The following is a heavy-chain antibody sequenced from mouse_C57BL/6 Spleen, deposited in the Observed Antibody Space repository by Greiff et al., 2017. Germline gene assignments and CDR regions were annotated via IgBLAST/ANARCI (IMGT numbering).Heavy chain of an antibody. CDR2: IDPETGGT. CDR1: GYTFTDYE. Sequence: VQRVESGAELVRPGASVTLSCKASGYTFTDYEMHWVKQTPVHGLEWVGAIDPETGGTAYNQKFKGKAILTADKSSSTAYMELRSLTSEDSAVYYCTRNYNYAMDYWGQGTSVTVSS. CDR3: TRNYNYAMDY. J-gene: IGHJ4*01. D-gene: IGHD2-12*01. V-gene: IGHV1-15*01.